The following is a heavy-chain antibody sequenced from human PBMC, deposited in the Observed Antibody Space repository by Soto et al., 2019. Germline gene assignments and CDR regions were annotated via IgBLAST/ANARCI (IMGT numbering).Heavy chain of an antibody. CDR1: GDSVSSNSAA. V-gene: IGHV6-1*01. D-gene: IGHD2-15*01. J-gene: IGHJ4*02. CDR2: TYYRSRWYN. Sequence: SQTLSLTCAISGDSVSSNSAAWNWIRQSPSRGLEWLGRTYYRSRWYNDYAVSVKSRITINPDTSKNQFSLQLNSVTPEDTAVYYCARGLLGYCSGGTCWPRYFDYWGQGTLVTVSS. CDR3: ARGLLGYCSGGTCWPRYFDY.